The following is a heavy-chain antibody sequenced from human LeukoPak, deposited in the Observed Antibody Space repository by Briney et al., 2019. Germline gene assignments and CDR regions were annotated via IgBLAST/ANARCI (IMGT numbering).Heavy chain of an antibody. CDR3: ASRAGYSSSWDHYYYYMDV. Sequence: GASVKVSCKASGGTFSSYAISWVRQAPGQGLEWMGRIIPILGIANYAQKFQGRVTITSDKSTSTAYMELSSLRSEDTAVYYCASRAGYSSSWDHYYYYMDVWGKGTTVTVSS. V-gene: IGHV1-69*04. CDR1: GGTFSSYA. D-gene: IGHD6-13*01. J-gene: IGHJ6*03. CDR2: IIPILGIA.